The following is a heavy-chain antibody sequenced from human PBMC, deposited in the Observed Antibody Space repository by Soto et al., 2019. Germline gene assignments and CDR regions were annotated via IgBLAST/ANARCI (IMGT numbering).Heavy chain of an antibody. V-gene: IGHV4-59*01. Sequence: SETLSLTCTVSGGSISSYYWSWIRQPPGKGLEWIGYIYYSGSTNYNPSLKSRVTISVATSKNQFSLKLNSVTAADTAVYYCARWGRIAAAAFRWFDPWGQGTLVTVSS. CDR2: IYYSGST. J-gene: IGHJ5*02. CDR1: GGSISSYY. D-gene: IGHD6-13*01. CDR3: ARWGRIAAAAFRWFDP.